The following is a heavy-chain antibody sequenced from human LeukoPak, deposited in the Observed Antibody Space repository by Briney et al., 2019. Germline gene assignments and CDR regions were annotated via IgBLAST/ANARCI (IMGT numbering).Heavy chain of an antibody. J-gene: IGHJ3*02. CDR1: GGSISSYY. V-gene: IGHV4-4*07. Sequence: PSETLSLTCTVSGGSISSYYWSWIRQPAGKGLEWIGRIYTSGSTNYNPSLKSRVTMSVDTSKNQFSLKLSPVTAADTAVYYCARDPVAAAGNDAFDIWGQGTMVTVSS. CDR2: IYTSGST. CDR3: ARDPVAAAGNDAFDI. D-gene: IGHD6-13*01.